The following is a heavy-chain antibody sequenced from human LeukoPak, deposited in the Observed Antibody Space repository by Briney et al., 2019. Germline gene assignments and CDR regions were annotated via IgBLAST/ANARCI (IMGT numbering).Heavy chain of an antibody. Sequence: AASVKVSCKASGGTFSSYAISWVRQAPGQGLEWMGGIIPIFGTANYAQKFQGRVTITADESTSTAYMELSSLRSEDTAVYYCATDEFGVVEHYYYYMDVWGKGTTVTVSS. CDR1: GGTFSSYA. D-gene: IGHD3-3*01. CDR2: IIPIFGTA. J-gene: IGHJ6*03. V-gene: IGHV1-69*01. CDR3: ATDEFGVVEHYYYYMDV.